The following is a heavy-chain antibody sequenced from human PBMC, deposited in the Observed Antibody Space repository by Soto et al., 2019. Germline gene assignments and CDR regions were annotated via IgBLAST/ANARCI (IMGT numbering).Heavy chain of an antibody. CDR3: AREGSVYGMDV. V-gene: IGHV3-30-3*01. D-gene: IGHD6-19*01. Sequence: GGSLRLSCXASGFTFSSYAMHWVRQAPGKGLEWVAVISYDGSNKYYADSVKGRFTISRDNSKNTLYLQMNSLRAEDTAVYYCAREGSVYGMDVWGQGTTVTVSS. CDR2: ISYDGSNK. CDR1: GFTFSSYA. J-gene: IGHJ6*02.